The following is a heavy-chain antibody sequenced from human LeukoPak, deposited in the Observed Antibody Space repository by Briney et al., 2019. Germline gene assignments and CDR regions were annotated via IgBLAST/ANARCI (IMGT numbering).Heavy chain of an antibody. CDR3: ARGSTSYTCPTY. J-gene: IGHJ4*02. D-gene: IGHD2-2*01. CDR2: IYTGGNT. Sequence: PGGSLRLSCAASGFTVSSNYMSWVRQAPGKGLEWVSVIYTGGNTYYADSVKGRFTISRDNSKNTLYLQMNSLRVEDTAVYYCARGSTSYTCPTYWGQGTLVTVSS. V-gene: IGHV3-53*01. CDR1: GFTVSSNY.